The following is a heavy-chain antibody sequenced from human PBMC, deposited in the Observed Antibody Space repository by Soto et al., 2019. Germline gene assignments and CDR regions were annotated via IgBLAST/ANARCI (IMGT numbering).Heavy chain of an antibody. Sequence: SETLSLTCTVSGGSISSYYWSWIRQPPGKGLEWIGYIYYSGSTNYNPSLKSRVTISVDTSKNQFSLKLSSVTAADTAVYYCARWPGPYSLVREPPLGVWGQGTTVSDCS. V-gene: IGHV4-59*01. CDR2: IYYSGST. J-gene: IGHJ6*02. D-gene: IGHD5-18*01. CDR1: GGSISSYY. CDR3: ARWPGPYSLVREPPLGV.